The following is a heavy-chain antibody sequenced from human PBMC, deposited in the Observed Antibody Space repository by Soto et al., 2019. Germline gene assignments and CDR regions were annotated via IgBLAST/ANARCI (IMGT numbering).Heavy chain of an antibody. J-gene: IGHJ4*02. V-gene: IGHV1-69*13. D-gene: IGHD2-2*01. CDR3: ARDNVVPAAMYAY. CDR1: GGTFSSYA. CDR2: IIPIFGTA. Sequence: SVKVSCKASGGTFSSYAISWVRQAPGQGLEWMGGIIPIFGTANYAQKFQGRVTITADESTSTAYMELSSLRSEDTAVYYCARDNVVPAAMYAYWGQGTLVTVSS.